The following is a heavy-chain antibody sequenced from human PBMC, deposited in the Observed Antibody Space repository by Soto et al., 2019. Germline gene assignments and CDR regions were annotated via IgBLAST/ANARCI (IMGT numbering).Heavy chain of an antibody. CDR1: GFTFSSYG. D-gene: IGHD3-22*01. CDR2: ISYDGNNK. J-gene: IGHJ4*02. Sequence: QVQLVESGGGVVQPGRSLRLSCAASGFTFSSYGMHWIRQAPGTGLEWVAVISYDGNNKYYADSVKGRFTISRDNSKKTLYLQMNSLIVEDTAVYYCAADYDNSGNPDYWGQGTLVTVSS. CDR3: AADYDNSGNPDY. V-gene: IGHV3-30*03.